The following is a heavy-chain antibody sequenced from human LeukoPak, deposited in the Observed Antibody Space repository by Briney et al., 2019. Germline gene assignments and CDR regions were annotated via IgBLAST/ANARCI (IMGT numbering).Heavy chain of an antibody. J-gene: IGHJ4*02. CDR1: GFTFSSSA. Sequence: GGSLRLSCAASGFTFSSSAMSWVRQVPGKGLEWVSGISASGGSTYYADSVRGRFTISRDNSKNTLYVQMNSLRDEDTAVYYCASGYYSDGNGYSPADYWGQGTLVTVSS. D-gene: IGHD3-22*01. CDR3: ASGYYSDGNGYSPADY. V-gene: IGHV3-23*01. CDR2: ISASGGST.